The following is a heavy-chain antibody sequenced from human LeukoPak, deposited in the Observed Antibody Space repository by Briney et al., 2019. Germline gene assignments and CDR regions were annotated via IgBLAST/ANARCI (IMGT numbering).Heavy chain of an antibody. V-gene: IGHV3-74*01. CDR1: GFTFSSYW. Sequence: TGGSLRLSCAASGFTFSSYWMHWIRQAPGKGLVWVSRINSDGSSTSYADSVKGRFTISRDNAKNTLYLQMNSLRAEDTAVYYCASDGNYYDTSGYFDYWGQGTLATVSS. J-gene: IGHJ4*02. CDR2: INSDGSST. CDR3: ASDGNYYDTSGYFDY. D-gene: IGHD3-22*01.